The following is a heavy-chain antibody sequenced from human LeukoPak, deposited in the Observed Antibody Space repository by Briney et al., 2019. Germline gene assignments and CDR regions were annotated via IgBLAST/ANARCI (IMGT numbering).Heavy chain of an antibody. CDR1: GFTFSSCW. CDR3: ARGLVPGFLDY. J-gene: IGHJ4*02. Sequence: PGGSLRLSCAASGFTFSSCWMYWVRQAPGKGLVWVSRINSDEGITTYADSVKGRFTISRDNAKNTLYLQMNSLRAEDTAVYYCARGLVPGFLDYWGQGTPVTVSS. V-gene: IGHV3-74*01. CDR2: INSDEGIT. D-gene: IGHD4-11*01.